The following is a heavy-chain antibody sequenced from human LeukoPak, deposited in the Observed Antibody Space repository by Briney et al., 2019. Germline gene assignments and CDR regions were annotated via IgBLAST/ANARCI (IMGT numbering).Heavy chain of an antibody. J-gene: IGHJ6*02. Sequence: GGSLRLSCAASGFTVSSNYMSWVRQAPGKGLEWVANIKLDGSEKYYADSVKGRFTISRDNSKNTLYLQMNSLRAEDTAVYYCAKEQLVFYYYYGMDVWGQGTTVTVSS. CDR3: AKEQLVFYYYYGMDV. D-gene: IGHD6-13*01. CDR2: IKLDGSEK. CDR1: GFTVSSNY. V-gene: IGHV3-7*03.